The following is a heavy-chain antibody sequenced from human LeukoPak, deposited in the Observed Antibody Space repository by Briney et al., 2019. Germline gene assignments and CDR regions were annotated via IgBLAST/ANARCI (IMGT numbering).Heavy chain of an antibody. CDR1: GGSISSYY. CDR2: IYYSGST. D-gene: IGHD3-16*01. CDR3: ARELTSSGSWFDP. V-gene: IGHV4-59*01. J-gene: IGHJ5*02. Sequence: SETLSLTCTVSGGSISSYYWSWIRQPPGKGLEWIGYIYYSGSTNYNPSLKSRVTISVDTSKNQFSLKLSSVTAADTAVYYCARELTSSGSWFDPWGQGTLVTVSS.